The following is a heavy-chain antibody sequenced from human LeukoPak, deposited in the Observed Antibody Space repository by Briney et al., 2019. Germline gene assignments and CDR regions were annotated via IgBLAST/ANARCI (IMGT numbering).Heavy chain of an antibody. CDR1: GGSISSSSYY. D-gene: IGHD2-2*01. V-gene: IGHV4-39*01. CDR3: ARTPGPAGNYYYYYMDV. CDR2: IYYSGST. J-gene: IGHJ6*03. Sequence: SSETLSLTCTVSGGSISSSSYYWGWIRQPPGKGLEWIGSIYYSGSTYYNPSLKSRVTISVDTSKNQLSLKLSSVTAADTAVYYCARTPGPAGNYYYYYMDVWGKGTTVTVS.